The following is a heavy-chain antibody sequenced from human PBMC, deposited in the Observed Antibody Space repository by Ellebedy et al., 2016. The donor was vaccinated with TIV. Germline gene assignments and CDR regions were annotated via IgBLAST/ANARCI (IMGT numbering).Heavy chain of an antibody. V-gene: IGHV4-34*01. CDR3: AAWTEKHSTRFYLAFDV. J-gene: IGHJ3*01. Sequence: SQTLSLTCAVYGGSFSGYYWNWIRQSPGKGLEWIGEIDRYGIINYNPSLKSRVTIAVEPSKNHFSLDLMSLTAADTAVYYCAAWTEKHSTRFYLAFDVWGHGTVVTVSS. CDR2: IDRYGII. D-gene: IGHD2/OR15-2a*01. CDR1: GGSFSGYY.